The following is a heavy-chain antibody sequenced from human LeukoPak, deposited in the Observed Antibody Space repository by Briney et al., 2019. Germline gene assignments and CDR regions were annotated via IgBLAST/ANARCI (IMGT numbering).Heavy chain of an antibody. Sequence: GGSLRLSCAASGFTFSSYSMNWVRQAPGKGLEWVSSISSSSSYIYYADSVKGRYTISRDNAKNSLYLQMNSLRAEETDVYYCARAATVTTDFDLDYWGQGTLVTVSS. CDR1: GFTFSSYS. D-gene: IGHD4-17*01. J-gene: IGHJ4*02. CDR3: ARAATVTTDFDLDY. CDR2: ISSSSSYI. V-gene: IGHV3-21*01.